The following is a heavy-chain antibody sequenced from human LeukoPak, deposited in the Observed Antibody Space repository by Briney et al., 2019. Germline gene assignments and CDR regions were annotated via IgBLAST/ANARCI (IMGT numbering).Heavy chain of an antibody. CDR2: INHNGNVN. CDR3: ARGGGLDV. Sequence: GGSLRLSCAASGFTFSSYWMNWARQAPGKGLEWVASINHNGNVNYYVDSVKGRFTISRDNAKNSLYLQMSNLRAENTAVYFCARGGGLDVWGQGATVTVSS. CDR1: GFTFSSYW. V-gene: IGHV3-7*03. D-gene: IGHD3-16*01. J-gene: IGHJ6*02.